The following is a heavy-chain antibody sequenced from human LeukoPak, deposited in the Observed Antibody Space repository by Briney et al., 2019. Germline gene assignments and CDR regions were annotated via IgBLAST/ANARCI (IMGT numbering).Heavy chain of an antibody. CDR2: ISGRDGYT. CDR3: AKDQLTGGYNYGYGTFDI. D-gene: IGHD5-18*01. Sequence: GGSLRLSCAASGFTFSSYYMSWVRQAPGKGLEWVSIISGRDGYTHYADAVKGRSTISRDNSKNTLYLQMNSLRAEDTAVYYCAKDQLTGGYNYGYGTFDILGQGTMVTVSS. J-gene: IGHJ3*02. V-gene: IGHV3-23*01. CDR1: GFTFSSYY.